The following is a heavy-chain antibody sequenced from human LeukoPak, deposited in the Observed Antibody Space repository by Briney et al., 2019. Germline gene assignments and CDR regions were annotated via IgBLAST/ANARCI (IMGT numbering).Heavy chain of an antibody. J-gene: IGHJ4*02. Sequence: PGGSLRLSCAASGFTFSSYAMSWVRQAPGKGLEWVSAISGSGGSTYYADSVKGRFTISRDNSKNTLYLQMNSLRPEDTAVYDCAKTGGIVVVAALFDYWGQGTLVTVSS. CDR2: ISGSGGST. CDR3: AKTGGIVVVAALFDY. D-gene: IGHD2-2*01. V-gene: IGHV3-23*01. CDR1: GFTFSSYA.